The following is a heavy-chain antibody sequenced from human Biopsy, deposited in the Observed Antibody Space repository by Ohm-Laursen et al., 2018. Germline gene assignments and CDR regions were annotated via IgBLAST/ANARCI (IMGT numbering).Heavy chain of an antibody. Sequence: GTLSLTCTVSGDSISSYYWSWIRQPPGKGLQWIGYVYYTGSTDYNPSLQSRVTISVDTSKNHFSLRLRSVTPADTAIYYCAREFTYNYGAKGALDIWGQGTKVTVSS. CDR2: VYYTGST. CDR1: GDSISSYY. V-gene: IGHV4-59*01. CDR3: AREFTYNYGAKGALDI. J-gene: IGHJ3*02. D-gene: IGHD4/OR15-4a*01.